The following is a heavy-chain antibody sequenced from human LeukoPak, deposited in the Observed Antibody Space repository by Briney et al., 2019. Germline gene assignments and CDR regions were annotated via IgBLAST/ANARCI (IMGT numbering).Heavy chain of an antibody. Sequence: SETLSLTCTVSGTFVSGFYWTWIRQPPGKGLVWIGFIYSTGTTSYNSSLQSRVTISVDTSKNQFSLKLKSVIAADTAIYYCGGRWRGTTDYWGQGTLVAVSS. CDR3: GGRWRGTTDY. CDR2: IYSTGTT. CDR1: GTFVSGFY. D-gene: IGHD5-24*01. J-gene: IGHJ4*02. V-gene: IGHV4-4*09.